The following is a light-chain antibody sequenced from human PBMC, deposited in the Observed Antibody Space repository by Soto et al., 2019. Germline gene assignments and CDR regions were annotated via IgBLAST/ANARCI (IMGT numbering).Light chain of an antibody. CDR2: GAS. CDR3: QQKKNGPPDRT. CDR1: QSVSSN. Sequence: EIVMTQSPATLSVSPGERATLSCRASQSVSSNLAWYQQKPGQAPRLLIYGASTRATGIPARFSGSGSGTEFTLTTSSLQSEDLAIYSWQQKKNGPPDRTSGKGTKVEIK. J-gene: IGKJ1*01. V-gene: IGKV3-15*01.